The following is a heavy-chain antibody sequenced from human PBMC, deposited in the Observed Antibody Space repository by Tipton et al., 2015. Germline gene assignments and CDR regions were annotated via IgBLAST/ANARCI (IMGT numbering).Heavy chain of an antibody. Sequence: TLSLTCTVSGGSFSSGVHSWNWVRQPPGKGLEWLGNIYDSGSTSYNPSLKSRVTISVDSSRRQYFLRLTSVTAADSAVYFCARGGLDGFQVWGQGTPVTVSS. V-gene: IGHV4-30-2*01. CDR2: IYDSGST. J-gene: IGHJ1*01. D-gene: IGHD3/OR15-3a*01. CDR3: ARGGLDGFQV. CDR1: GGSFSSGVHS.